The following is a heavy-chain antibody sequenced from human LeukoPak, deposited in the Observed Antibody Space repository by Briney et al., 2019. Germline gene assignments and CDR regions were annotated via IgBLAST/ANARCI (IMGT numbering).Heavy chain of an antibody. V-gene: IGHV1-69*05. CDR1: GYNFNTYG. CDR2: IIPIFGTA. J-gene: IGHJ5*02. Sequence: SVRVSCKSFGYNFNTYGITWVRQAPGQGLEWMGGIIPIFGTANYAQKFQGRVTITTDESTSTAYMELSSLRSEDTAVYYCARDVGIVVVPAARWFDPWGQGTLVTVSS. D-gene: IGHD2-2*03. CDR3: ARDVGIVVVPAARWFDP.